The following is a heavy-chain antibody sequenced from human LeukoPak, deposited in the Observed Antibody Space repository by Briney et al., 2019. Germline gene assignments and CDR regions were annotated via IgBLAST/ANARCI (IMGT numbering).Heavy chain of an antibody. CDR3: ARQGTVTTYYYYYYGMDV. V-gene: IGHV4-39*01. CDR1: GGSISSSSYY. Sequence: PSETLSLTCTVSGGSISSSSYYWGWIRQPQGKGLEWIGSIYYSGSTYYNPSLKSRVTISVDTSKNQFSLKLSSVTAADTAVYYCARQGTVTTYYYYYYGMDVWGQGTTVTVSS. D-gene: IGHD4-17*01. CDR2: IYYSGST. J-gene: IGHJ6*02.